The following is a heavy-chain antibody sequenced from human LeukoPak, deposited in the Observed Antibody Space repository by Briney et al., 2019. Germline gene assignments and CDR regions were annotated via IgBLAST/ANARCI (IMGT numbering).Heavy chain of an antibody. CDR3: ARDRPVVDTAMDYYFDY. V-gene: IGHV4-31*03. CDR2: IYYSGST. CDR1: GGSISSGGYY. D-gene: IGHD5-18*01. J-gene: IGHJ4*02. Sequence: SETLSLTCTVSGGSISSGGYYWSWIRQHPGKGLEWIGYIYYSGSTYYNPSLKSRVTISVDTSKNQFSLKLSSVTAADTAVYYCARDRPVVDTAMDYYFDYWGQGTLVTVSS.